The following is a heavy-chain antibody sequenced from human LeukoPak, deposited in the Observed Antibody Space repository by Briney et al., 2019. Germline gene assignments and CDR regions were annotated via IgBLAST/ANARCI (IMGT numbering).Heavy chain of an antibody. CDR1: GGSVSSGSYY. CDR3: ARTVPEYYYDSSGFYFDY. J-gene: IGHJ4*02. V-gene: IGHV4-61*01. D-gene: IGHD3-22*01. Sequence: SETLSLTCTVSGGSVSSGSYYWSWIRQHPGKGLEWIGYIYYSGSTYYNPPLKSRVTISVDRSKNQFSLKLSSVTAADTAVYYCARTVPEYYYDSSGFYFDYWGQGTLVTVSS. CDR2: IYYSGST.